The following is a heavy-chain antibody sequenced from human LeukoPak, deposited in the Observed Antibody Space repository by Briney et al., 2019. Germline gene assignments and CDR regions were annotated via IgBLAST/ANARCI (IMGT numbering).Heavy chain of an antibody. J-gene: IGHJ4*02. CDR1: GMTSSNHW. CDR2: IKTDGRTT. D-gene: IGHD3-16*01. CDR3: TTGPSYGYEW. Sequence: PGGSLRLSCAASGMTSSNHWMHRVRQAPGKGLVWVSLIKTDGRTTIYADSVKGRFTISRDNGKSTLYLQMNSLRAEDTAIYYCTTGPSYGYEWWGQGTVVTVSS. V-gene: IGHV3-74*01.